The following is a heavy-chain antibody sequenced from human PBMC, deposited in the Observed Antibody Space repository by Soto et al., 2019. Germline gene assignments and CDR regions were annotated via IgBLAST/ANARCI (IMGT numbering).Heavy chain of an antibody. CDR2: ISGSGGST. D-gene: IGHD6-13*01. CDR1: GFTFSSYA. CDR3: AKDALIHSRSWSRAYPHSGMDV. V-gene: IGHV3-23*01. J-gene: IGHJ6*04. Sequence: GGSLRLSCAASGFTFSSYAMSWVRQAPGKGLEWVSAISGSGGSTYYADSVKGRFTISRDNSKNTLYLQMNSLRAEDTAVYYCAKDALIHSRSWSRAYPHSGMDVWGTGTTVTLSS.